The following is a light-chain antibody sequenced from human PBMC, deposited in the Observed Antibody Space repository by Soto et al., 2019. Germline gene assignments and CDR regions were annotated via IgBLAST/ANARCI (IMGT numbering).Light chain of an antibody. CDR2: GAS. CDR3: QQRSNWPPT. J-gene: IGKJ4*01. V-gene: IGKV3-11*01. CDR1: QSVASY. Sequence: EIVLTQSPATLSLSAGERATLSCRASQSVASYFAWYQQKPGQAPRLLISGASIRAAGVPSRFSGAGSGTDFTLTISSLEPEDSAIYYCQQRSNWPPTFGGGTKVE.